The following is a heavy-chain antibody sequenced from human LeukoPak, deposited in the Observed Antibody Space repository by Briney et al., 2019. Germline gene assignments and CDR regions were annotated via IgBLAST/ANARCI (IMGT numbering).Heavy chain of an antibody. CDR1: GFTFSSYG. Sequence: GGSLRLSCAASGFTFSSYGMHWVRQAPGKGLEWVAVISYDGSNKYYADSVKGRFTISRDNPKNTLYLQMNSLRAEDTAVYYCANAYPDVPAAPVYYYYYMDVWGKGTTVTVSS. D-gene: IGHD2-2*01. CDR3: ANAYPDVPAAPVYYYYYMDV. CDR2: ISYDGSNK. J-gene: IGHJ6*03. V-gene: IGHV3-30*18.